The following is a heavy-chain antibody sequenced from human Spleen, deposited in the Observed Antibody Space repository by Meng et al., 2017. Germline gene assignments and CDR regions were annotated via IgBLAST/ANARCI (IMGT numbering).Heavy chain of an antibody. V-gene: IGHV4-4*07. D-gene: IGHD3-10*01. Sequence: SETLSLTCTVSGGSISSYYWSWIRHPAGKGLEWIGRIYTSGSTNYNPSLKSRVTMSVDTSKNQFSLKLGSVTAADTAVYYCARAEGTMVRGVIIGYENWFDPWGQGTLVTVSS. CDR1: GGSISSYY. CDR2: IYTSGST. J-gene: IGHJ5*02. CDR3: ARAEGTMVRGVIIGYENWFDP.